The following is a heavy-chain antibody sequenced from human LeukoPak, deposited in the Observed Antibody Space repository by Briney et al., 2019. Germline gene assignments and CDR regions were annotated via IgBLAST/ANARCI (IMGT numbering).Heavy chain of an antibody. CDR2: IYGGGST. CDR1: GXTVSSNY. Sequence: GGSLRLSCAASGXTVSSNYMNWVRQAPGKGLEWVSVIYGGGSTYYADSVKGRFTISRDNSKNTLYLQMNTLRAEDTAVYFCARLIYSLGSYFFDYWGQGTLVTVSS. CDR3: ARLIYSLGSYFFDY. J-gene: IGHJ4*02. V-gene: IGHV3-53*01. D-gene: IGHD5-18*01.